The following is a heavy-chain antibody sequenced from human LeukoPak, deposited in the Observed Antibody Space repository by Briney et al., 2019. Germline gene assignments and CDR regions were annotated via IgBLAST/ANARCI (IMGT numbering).Heavy chain of an antibody. CDR2: IYYSGST. D-gene: IGHD4-17*01. Sequence: SETLPLTCTVSGGSISSYYWSWIRQPPGKGLEWIGYIYYSGSTNYDPSLKSRVTISVDTSKNQFSLKLSSVTAADTAVHYCARDWPTVTLNTYYGMDVWGQGTTVTVSS. CDR1: GGSISSYY. V-gene: IGHV4-59*01. CDR3: ARDWPTVTLNTYYGMDV. J-gene: IGHJ6*02.